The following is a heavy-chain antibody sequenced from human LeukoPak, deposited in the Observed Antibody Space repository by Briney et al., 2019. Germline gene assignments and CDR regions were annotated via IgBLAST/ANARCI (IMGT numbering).Heavy chain of an antibody. D-gene: IGHD7-27*01. CDR2: ITSSSTYI. CDR1: GFTFSNYN. J-gene: IGHJ4*02. CDR3: AKGDVSVTREFDY. Sequence: GGSLRLSCAASGFTFSNYNMNWVRQAPGKGLEWVSSITSSSTYIYYADSVKGRFAISRDNAKNSLYLQMNSLRAEDTAVYYCAKGDVSVTREFDYWGQGTLVTVSS. V-gene: IGHV3-21*01.